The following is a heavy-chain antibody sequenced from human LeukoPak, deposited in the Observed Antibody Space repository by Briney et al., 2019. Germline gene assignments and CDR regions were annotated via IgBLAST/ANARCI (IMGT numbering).Heavy chain of an antibody. Sequence: ASVKVSCKASGYTFTSYGISWVRQAPGQGLEWMGWISAYNGNTNYAQKLQGRVTMTTDTSTSTAYMELRSLRSDDTAVYYCARDEGTYYDFWSGYPNWFDPWGQGTLVTVSS. CDR3: ARDEGTYYDFWSGYPNWFDP. V-gene: IGHV1-18*01. CDR1: GYTFTSYG. D-gene: IGHD3-3*01. CDR2: ISAYNGNT. J-gene: IGHJ5*02.